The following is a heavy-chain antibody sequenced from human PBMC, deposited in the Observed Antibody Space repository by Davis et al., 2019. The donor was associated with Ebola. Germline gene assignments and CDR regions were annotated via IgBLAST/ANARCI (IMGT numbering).Heavy chain of an antibody. V-gene: IGHV3-30-3*01. J-gene: IGHJ6*02. Sequence: GGSLRLSCAASGFTFSSYAMHWVRQAPGKGLEWVAVISYDGSNKYYADSVKGRFTISRDNAKNSLYLQMNSLRAEDTALYYCAKDMGYYDFWSGYYYYGMDVWGQGTTVTVSS. CDR2: ISYDGSNK. CDR3: AKDMGYYDFWSGYYYYGMDV. CDR1: GFTFSSYA. D-gene: IGHD3-3*01.